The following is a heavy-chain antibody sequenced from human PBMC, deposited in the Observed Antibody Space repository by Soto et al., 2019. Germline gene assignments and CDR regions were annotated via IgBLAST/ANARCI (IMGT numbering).Heavy chain of an antibody. CDR2: FDPEDGET. J-gene: IGHJ4*02. V-gene: IGHV1-24*01. CDR1: GYTHTELS. CDR3: ATLSGDYDHYEFDY. D-gene: IGHD4-17*01. Sequence: ASVKVSCKVSGYTHTELSMHWVRQSPGKGLEWMGGFDPEDGETIYAQKFQGRVTMTEDTPTDTAYMELSSLRSEDTAVHYCATLSGDYDHYEFDYRSQGTPATVSA.